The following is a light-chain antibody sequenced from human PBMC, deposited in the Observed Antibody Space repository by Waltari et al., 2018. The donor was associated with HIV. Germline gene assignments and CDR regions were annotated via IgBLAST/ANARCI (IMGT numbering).Light chain of an antibody. CDR2: QDT. J-gene: IGLJ2*01. CDR1: ALPRQY. CDR3: QTTDRNGVVA. V-gene: IGLV3-25*03. Sequence: SSALTQTPSVSVSPGQTATITCSGEALPRQYAHWYHQREGQAPFLVIFQDTKRPSGIPERFSASSSGTVLTLTISGVQTEDEGDYYCQTTDRNGVVAFGGGTKVTVL.